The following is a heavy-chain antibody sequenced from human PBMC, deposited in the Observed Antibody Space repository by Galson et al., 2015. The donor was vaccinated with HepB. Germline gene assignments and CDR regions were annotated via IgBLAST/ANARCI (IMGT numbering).Heavy chain of an antibody. CDR3: GRSRGASGYHYDY. J-gene: IGHJ4*02. CDR1: GFTFNNYK. D-gene: IGHD3-22*01. CDR2: IDSDERGT. V-gene: IGHV3-74*03. Sequence: SLRLSCAATSGFTFNNYKIHWVRHVPGKGLVWVAYIDSDERGTKYADSVKGRFTIFRDNARNTVFLQMNSLRVEDTAVYFCGRSRGASGYHYDYWGQGTLVAVAS.